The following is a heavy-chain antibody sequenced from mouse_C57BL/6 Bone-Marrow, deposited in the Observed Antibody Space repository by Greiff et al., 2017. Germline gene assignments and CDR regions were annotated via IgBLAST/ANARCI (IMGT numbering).Heavy chain of an antibody. V-gene: IGHV5-6*01. D-gene: IGHD1-1*01. CDR3: ARLPYYDGSSYGWFAY. CDR2: ISSGGSYT. CDR1: GFTFSSYG. J-gene: IGHJ3*01. Sequence: EVQGVASGGDLVKPGGSLKLSCAASGFTFSSYGMSWVRQTPDKRLEWVATISSGGSYTYYPDSVKGRFTISRDNAKTTLYLQMSSLKSEETAMYYCARLPYYDGSSYGWFAYWGQGTLVTVSA.